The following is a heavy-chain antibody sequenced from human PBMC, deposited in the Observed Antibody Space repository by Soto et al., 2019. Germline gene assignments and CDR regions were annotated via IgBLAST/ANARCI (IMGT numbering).Heavy chain of an antibody. CDR1: GFTFSSYS. CDR2: ISSSSSTI. Sequence: GGSLRLSCAASGFTFSSYSMNWVRQAPGKGLEWVSYISSSSSTIYYADSVKGRFTISRDNAKNSLYLQMNSLRAEDTAVYYCARGGTMVRGELFSWVRWGQGTLVTVSS. CDR3: ARGGTMVRGELFSWVR. D-gene: IGHD3-10*01. V-gene: IGHV3-48*01. J-gene: IGHJ4*02.